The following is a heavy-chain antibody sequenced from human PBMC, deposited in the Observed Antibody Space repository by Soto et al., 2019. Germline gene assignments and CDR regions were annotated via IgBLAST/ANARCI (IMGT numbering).Heavy chain of an antibody. CDR2: IKTRGNSI. Sequence: GGSLRLSCIGSGFTFKMYSMNWVRHVPGKRLVWVASIKTRGNSIHYADSVKGRFTLSRDDAKNTIFFEMNNLKIEDSALYYYTRGAPAPRTAAASPGKNRGGMDVWGQGTPVTVSS. CDR3: TRGAPAPRTAAASPGKNRGGMDV. V-gene: IGHV3-21*03. J-gene: IGHJ6*02. CDR1: GFTFKMYS. D-gene: IGHD6-25*01.